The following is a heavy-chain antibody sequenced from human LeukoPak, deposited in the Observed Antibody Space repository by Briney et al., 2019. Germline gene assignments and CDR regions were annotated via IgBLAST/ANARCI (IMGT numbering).Heavy chain of an antibody. CDR1: GESFSGYY. CDR2: ITPTGLT. Sequence: EASETLSLICAVYGESFSGYYWTLLRQTPEKGLEWVGEITPTGLTVSNPSLTTRVSIFFDSSNKQFSLRITSVTAADTGVYYCARVPDITARPCDTWGPGTLVTVSS. D-gene: IGHD1-1*01. J-gene: IGHJ5*02. V-gene: IGHV4-34*01. CDR3: ARVPDITARPCDT.